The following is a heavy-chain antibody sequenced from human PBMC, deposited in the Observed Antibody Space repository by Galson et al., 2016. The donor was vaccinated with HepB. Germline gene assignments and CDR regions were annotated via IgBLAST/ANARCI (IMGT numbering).Heavy chain of an antibody. D-gene: IGHD6-19*01. CDR3: ARSRAGAGTDYYYYVMDV. Sequence: PALVKPTQTLTVTCTFSGFSLSTSEMCVSWIRQPPGKALEWLALIDWDGDEYYSTSLETRLTISKDTSKNQVVLTMTNMDPVDTATYYCARSRAGAGTDYYYYVMDVWGQGTPVTVSS. V-gene: IGHV2-70*01. CDR2: IDWDGDE. CDR1: GFSLSTSEMC. J-gene: IGHJ6*02.